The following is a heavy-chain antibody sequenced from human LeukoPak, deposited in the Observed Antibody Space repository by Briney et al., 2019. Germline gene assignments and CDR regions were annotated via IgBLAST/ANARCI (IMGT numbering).Heavy chain of an antibody. CDR3: ARGETYYYDSSGYNNWFDP. CDR2: IYYSGST. Sequence: SETLSLTCTVSGGSISSYYWSWIRQPPGKGLEWIGYIYYSGSTNYNPSLKSRVTISVDTSKNQFSQKLSSVTAADTAVYYCARGETYYYDSSGYNNWFDPWGQGTLVTVSS. CDR1: GGSISSYY. J-gene: IGHJ5*02. V-gene: IGHV4-59*01. D-gene: IGHD3-22*01.